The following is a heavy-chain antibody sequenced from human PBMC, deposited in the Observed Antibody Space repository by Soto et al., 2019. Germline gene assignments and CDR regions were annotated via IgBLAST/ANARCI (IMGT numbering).Heavy chain of an antibody. CDR2: IYYSGST. Sequence: SETLSLTCTVSGGSISSSSYYWGWIRQPPGKGLEWIGSIYYSGSTYYNPSLKSRVTISVDTSKNQFSLKLSSVTAADTAVYYCARLYDPDRVGGVIMGNWYFDLGGGGTLVTVSS. CDR3: ARLYDPDRVGGVIMGNWYFDL. CDR1: GGSISSSSYY. V-gene: IGHV4-39*01. J-gene: IGHJ2*01. D-gene: IGHD3-10*01.